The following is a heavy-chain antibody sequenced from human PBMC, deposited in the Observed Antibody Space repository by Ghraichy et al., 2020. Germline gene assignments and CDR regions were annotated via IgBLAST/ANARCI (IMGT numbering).Heavy chain of an antibody. CDR3: TTVGYRFGFHPFDY. D-gene: IGHD5-18*01. CDR2: IRTKTDGGTT. CDR1: GFTFSNAW. V-gene: IGHV3-15*01. Sequence: GGSLRLSCAASGFTFSNAWMTWVRQAPGKGLEWVGRIRTKTDGGTTDYAAPVKGRFTISRDDSKNTLFLQMNSLKSEDTAVYYCTTVGYRFGFHPFDYWGQGTLVTVSS. J-gene: IGHJ4*02.